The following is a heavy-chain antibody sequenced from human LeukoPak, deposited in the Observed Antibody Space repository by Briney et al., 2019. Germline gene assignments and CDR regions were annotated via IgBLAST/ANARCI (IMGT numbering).Heavy chain of an antibody. CDR2: IIPNFGTA. Sequence: SVKVSCKASGGTFSSYAISWVRQAPGQGLEWMGGIIPNFGTANYAQKFQGRVTITADKSTSTAYMELSSLRSEDTAGYYCARDRGIATADTFNWFDPWGQGTLVTVSS. CDR3: ARDRGIATADTFNWFDP. CDR1: GGTFSSYA. J-gene: IGHJ5*02. V-gene: IGHV1-69*06. D-gene: IGHD6-13*01.